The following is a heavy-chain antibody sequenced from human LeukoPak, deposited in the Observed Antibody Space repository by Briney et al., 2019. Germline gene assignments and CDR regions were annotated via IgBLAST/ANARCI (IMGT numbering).Heavy chain of an antibody. Sequence: ASVKVSCKASGYTFTSYYMHWVRQAPGQGLEWMGIINPSGGSTSYAQKFQGRVTMTRDMSTSTVYMELSSLRSEDTAVYYCARAGQYYYDSSGYYWDYWGQGTLVTVSS. CDR1: GYTFTSYY. J-gene: IGHJ4*02. CDR3: ARAGQYYYDSSGYYWDY. V-gene: IGHV1-46*01. CDR2: INPSGGST. D-gene: IGHD3-22*01.